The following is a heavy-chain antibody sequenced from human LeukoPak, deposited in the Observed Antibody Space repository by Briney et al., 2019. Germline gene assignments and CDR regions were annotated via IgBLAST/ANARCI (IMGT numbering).Heavy chain of an antibody. CDR1: GGSISSHY. CDR2: IYTSGST. J-gene: IGHJ5*02. V-gene: IGHV4-4*07. CDR3: ARGYSSSSRWFDP. Sequence: SETLSLTCTVSGGSISSHYWSWIRQPPGKGLEWIGRIYTSGSTNYNPSLKSRVTMSVDTSKNQFSLKLSSVTAADTAVYYCARGYSSSSRWFDPWGQGTLVTVSS. D-gene: IGHD6-6*01.